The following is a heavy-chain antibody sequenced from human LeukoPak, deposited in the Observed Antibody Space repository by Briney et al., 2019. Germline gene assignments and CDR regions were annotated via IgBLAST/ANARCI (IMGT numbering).Heavy chain of an antibody. D-gene: IGHD2-2*01. CDR3: TRGCTGTRCPADY. Sequence: PGGSLRLSCAASGFTVSSNYMNWVRQAPGKGLMRVSTVSPVGTDTNYADSVRGRFTISRDNAKNTLYLQMNSLRAEDTALYFCTRGCTGTRCPADYWGQGALVTVSS. CDR2: VSPVGTDT. V-gene: IGHV3-74*01. CDR1: GFTVSSNY. J-gene: IGHJ4*02.